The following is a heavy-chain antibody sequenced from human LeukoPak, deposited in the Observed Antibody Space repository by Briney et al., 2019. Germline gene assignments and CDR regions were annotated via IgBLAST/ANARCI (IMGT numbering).Heavy chain of an antibody. V-gene: IGHV3-11*06. CDR2: ISSSSSYR. D-gene: IGHD6-19*01. Sequence: GGSLRLSCAASGFTFSDYYMNWVRQAPGKGLEWVSFISSSSSYRYYADSVKGRFTISRDNAKNSLYLQMNSLRAEDTAVYYCARGGLVAGIGDYWGQGTLVTVSS. CDR3: ARGGLVAGIGDY. CDR1: GFTFSDYY. J-gene: IGHJ4*02.